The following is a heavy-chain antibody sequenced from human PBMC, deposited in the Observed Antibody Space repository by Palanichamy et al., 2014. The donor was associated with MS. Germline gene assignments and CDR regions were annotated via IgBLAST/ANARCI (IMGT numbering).Heavy chain of an antibody. CDR3: AETRGSSTVRAFDH. J-gene: IGHJ4*02. CDR2: ISGSDGST. CDR1: GFTFSSYA. Sequence: EVQLLESGGGLVQPGGSLRLSCAASGFTFSSYAMSWVRQAPGKGLEWVSAISGSDGSTYYADSVKGRFTISRDNSKNTLYLQMNSLRAEDTAVYYCAETRGSSTVRAFDHWGQGTLVTVSS. D-gene: IGHD3-10*01. V-gene: IGHV3-23*01.